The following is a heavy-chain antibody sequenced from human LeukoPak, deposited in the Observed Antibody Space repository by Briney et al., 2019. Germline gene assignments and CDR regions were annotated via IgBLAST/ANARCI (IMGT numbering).Heavy chain of an antibody. CDR2: INSDGSST. D-gene: IGHD5-18*01. Sequence: PGGSLRLSCAASGFTFSSYWMHWVRQAPGKGLVWVSRINSDGSSTSYADSVKGRFTISRDNAKNTLYLQMNSLRAEDTAVYYCAGDRIQLWTYQYMDVWGKGTTVTVSS. J-gene: IGHJ6*03. CDR3: AGDRIQLWTYQYMDV. CDR1: GFTFSSYW. V-gene: IGHV3-74*01.